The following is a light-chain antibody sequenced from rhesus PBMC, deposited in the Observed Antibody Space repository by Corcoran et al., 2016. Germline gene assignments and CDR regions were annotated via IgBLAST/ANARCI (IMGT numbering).Light chain of an antibody. CDR3: QVWDISSDYI. CDR1: NIGSDA. J-gene: IGLJ1*01. V-gene: IGLV3-44*01. Sequence: SYGLTQPPSVSVSTGQTARITCGGDNIGSDAVHWFQQKPPQAPLVVIYSNNIRPSGIPERCSGPKSGNTATLTISGVEAGDEADYYCQVWDISSDYIFGAVTRLTVL. CDR2: SNN.